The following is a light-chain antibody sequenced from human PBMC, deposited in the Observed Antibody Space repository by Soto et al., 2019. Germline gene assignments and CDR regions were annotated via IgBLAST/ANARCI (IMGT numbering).Light chain of an antibody. Sequence: IQMTQSPSTLSAFVGDRVTITCRASQSISLWLAWYQQKPGKAPRLRIYDVSTLESGVPSRFSGSGSGTEFSLTIKSLEPDDFATYYCQQYNSYSWTFGQGTKVDIK. CDR1: QSISLW. V-gene: IGKV1-5*01. J-gene: IGKJ1*01. CDR3: QQYNSYSWT. CDR2: DVS.